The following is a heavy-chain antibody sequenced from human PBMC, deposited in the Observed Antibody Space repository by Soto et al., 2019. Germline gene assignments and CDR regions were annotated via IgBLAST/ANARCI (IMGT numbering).Heavy chain of an antibody. CDR1: GYTFTSYD. CDR2: MNPNSGNT. J-gene: IGHJ3*02. CDR3: AREQLGIEDDAFDI. D-gene: IGHD7-27*01. Sequence: ASVKVSCKASGYTFTSYDINCVRQATGQGLEWMGWMNPNSGNTGYAQKFQGRVTMTRNTSISTAYMELSSLRSEDTAVYYCAREQLGIEDDAFDIWGQGTMVTVSS. V-gene: IGHV1-8*01.